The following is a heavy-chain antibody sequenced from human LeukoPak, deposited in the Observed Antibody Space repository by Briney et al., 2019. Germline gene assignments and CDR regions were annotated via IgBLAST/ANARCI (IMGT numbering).Heavy chain of an antibody. CDR1: GFTFSDYD. CDR2: IGTAGDT. D-gene: IGHD1-1*01. J-gene: IGHJ4*02. Sequence: GGSLRLSCAASGFTFSDYDMHWVRQATGKGLEWVSAIGTAGDTYYTGSVKGRFTISKENAKNSLYLQMNSLRARDTAVYYCARVAKERVGGVYYFDYWGQGTLVTVSS. CDR3: ARVAKERVGGVYYFDY. V-gene: IGHV3-13*01.